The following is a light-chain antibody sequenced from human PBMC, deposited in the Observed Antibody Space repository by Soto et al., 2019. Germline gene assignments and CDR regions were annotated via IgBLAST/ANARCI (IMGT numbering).Light chain of an antibody. CDR1: QSISSW. Sequence: DIQMTQSPSTLSASVGDRVTITCRASQSISSWLAWYQQKPGKAPKLLIYDASSLESGVPSRFSGSGSGTEFTHTISSLQPDDFATSYCQQYNSYSWTFGQGTKVEIK. V-gene: IGKV1-5*01. J-gene: IGKJ1*01. CDR2: DAS. CDR3: QQYNSYSWT.